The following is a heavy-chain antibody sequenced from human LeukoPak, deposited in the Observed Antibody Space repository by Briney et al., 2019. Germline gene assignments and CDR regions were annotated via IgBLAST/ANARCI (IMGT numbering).Heavy chain of an antibody. CDR3: AREGRVSGYDFDC. J-gene: IGHJ4*02. CDR1: GFTLSSYW. CDR2: INSDGSSI. D-gene: IGHD5-12*01. V-gene: IGHV3-74*03. Sequence: GGSLRLSCSASGFTLSSYWLHWVRQAPGKGLVWVSRINSDGSSITYADSVKGRFTISRDNAKNTLYLQMNSLRVEDTAVYYCAREGRVSGYDFDCWGQGTLVTVSS.